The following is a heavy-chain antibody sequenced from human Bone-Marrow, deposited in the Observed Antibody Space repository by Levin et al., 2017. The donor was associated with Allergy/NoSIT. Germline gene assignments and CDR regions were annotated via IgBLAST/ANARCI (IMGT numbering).Heavy chain of an antibody. V-gene: IGHV3-48*04. D-gene: IGHD2-2*01. Sequence: GESLKISCAASGFTFSSYAMNWVRQAPGKGLEWISFIGGGGSPIHYADSVKGRFTISRDNAQNSLYLQMNSLRAEDTAVYYCVRDNGAAAIDYWGQGTRVTVSS. CDR3: VRDNGAAAIDY. J-gene: IGHJ4*02. CDR1: GFTFSSYA. CDR2: IGGGGSPI.